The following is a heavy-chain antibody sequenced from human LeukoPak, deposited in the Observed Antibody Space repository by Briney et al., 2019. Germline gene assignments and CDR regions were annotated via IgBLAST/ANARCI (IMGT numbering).Heavy chain of an antibody. V-gene: IGHV4-4*02. D-gene: IGHD3-10*01. CDR3: ARDLMEVWFGEGEDYYYYMDV. J-gene: IGHJ6*03. CDR1: GGSISSSNW. Sequence: SETLSLTCAVSGGSISSSNWWSWVRQPPGKGLEWIGEIYHSGSTNYNPSLKSRVTISVDKSKNQFSLKLSSVTAADTAVYYCARDLMEVWFGEGEDYYYYMDVWGKGTTVTVSS. CDR2: IYHSGST.